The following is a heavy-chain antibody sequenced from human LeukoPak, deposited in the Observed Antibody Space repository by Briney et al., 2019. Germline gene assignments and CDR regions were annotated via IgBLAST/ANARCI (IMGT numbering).Heavy chain of an antibody. D-gene: IGHD1-26*01. J-gene: IGHJ2*01. CDR1: GFTFSDYY. CDR2: ISSSGSTI. V-gene: IGHV3-11*04. CDR3: ARTPRSGSYWYFDL. Sequence: PGGSLRLSCAASGFTFSDYYMSWIRQAPGKGLEWVSYISSSGSTIYYADSVKGRFTISRDNAKNSLYLQMNSLRAEDTAVYYCARTPRSGSYWYFDLWGRGTLVTVSS.